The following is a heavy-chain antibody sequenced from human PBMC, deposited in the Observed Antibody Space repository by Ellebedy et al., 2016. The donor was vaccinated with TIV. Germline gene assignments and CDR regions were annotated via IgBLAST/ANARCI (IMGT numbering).Heavy chain of an antibody. CDR2: VNPHSGVT. CDR1: GYTFTRYD. CDR3: TVTNYANAPVGFDF. J-gene: IGHJ4*02. Sequence: AASVKVSCKASGYTFTRYDINWVRQAPGQGLEWMGWVNPHSGVTDSAQKFKGRVTMTSNTSINITYMELTSLRSDDTAVYYCTVTNYANAPVGFDFWGQGTLVTVSS. D-gene: IGHD1-7*01. V-gene: IGHV1-8*01.